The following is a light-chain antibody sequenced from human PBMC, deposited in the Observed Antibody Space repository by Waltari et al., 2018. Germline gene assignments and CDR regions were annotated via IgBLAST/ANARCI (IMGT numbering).Light chain of an antibody. J-gene: IGKJ2*02. CDR1: QSGSSS. Sequence: DILLTQSPTTLSLSPGERATLSCRASQSGSSSLAWFQQKPGQAPRLRIYDTSNRATGVPARFSGSGSGTHFTLTISSLEPEDFAVYYCQQRSNWPRCTFGQGTKVEIK. V-gene: IGKV3-11*01. CDR2: DTS. CDR3: QQRSNWPRCT.